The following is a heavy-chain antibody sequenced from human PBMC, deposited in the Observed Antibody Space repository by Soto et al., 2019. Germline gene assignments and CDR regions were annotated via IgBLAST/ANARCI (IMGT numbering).Heavy chain of an antibody. CDR1: GGSISSTTYY. CDR2: IYYSGAT. D-gene: IGHD3-22*01. Sequence: SETLSLTCAVAGGSISSTTYYWTWIRQPPGKGLEWVATIYYSGATYYNPSLKSRLTISIDTSKNQFSLRLSSVTAADTAMYYCARYYDTSNRPYFHHWGQGTRVTVSS. CDR3: ARYYDTSNRPYFHH. V-gene: IGHV4-39*01. J-gene: IGHJ1*01.